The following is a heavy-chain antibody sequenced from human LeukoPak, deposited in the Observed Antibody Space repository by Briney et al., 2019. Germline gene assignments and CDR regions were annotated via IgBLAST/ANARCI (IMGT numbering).Heavy chain of an antibody. V-gene: IGHV4-39*01. J-gene: IGHJ4*02. CDR1: GGSISSSSYY. CDR2: IYYSGST. D-gene: IGHD3-16*01. Sequence: SETLSLTCTVSGGSISSSSYYWGWIRPPPGKGLEWIGSIYYSGSTYYNPSLKSRVTISVDTSKNQFSLKLSSVTAADTAVYYCARHVLPRSAMTTFYVSYFDYWGQGTLVTVSS. CDR3: ARHVLPRSAMTTFYVSYFDY.